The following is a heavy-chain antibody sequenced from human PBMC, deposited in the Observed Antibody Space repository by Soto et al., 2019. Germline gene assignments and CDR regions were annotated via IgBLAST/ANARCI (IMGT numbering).Heavy chain of an antibody. J-gene: IGHJ6*02. CDR3: AREDIVATRNFYYYYGMDV. CDR1: GYSISSGYY. D-gene: IGHD5-12*01. V-gene: IGHV4-38-2*02. Sequence: PSETLSLTCAVSGYSISSGYYRGWSREPPGKGVEWIGSIYHSGSTYYNPSLKSRVTISGDTSKNQFSLKLSSVTAADTAVYYCAREDIVATRNFYYYYGMDVWGQGTTVTVSS. CDR2: IYHSGST.